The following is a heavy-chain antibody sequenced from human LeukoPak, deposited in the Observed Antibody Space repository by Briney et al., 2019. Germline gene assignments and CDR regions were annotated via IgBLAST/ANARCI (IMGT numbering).Heavy chain of an antibody. Sequence: SQTLSLTCAISGDRVSSNSAAWNWIRQSPSRGLEWLGRTYYRSKWYNDYAVSVKSRITINPDTSKNQFSLQLNSVTPEDTAVYYCARDRYCSSTSCKYYFDYWGQGTLVTVSS. D-gene: IGHD2-2*01. V-gene: IGHV6-1*01. J-gene: IGHJ4*02. CDR1: GDRVSSNSAA. CDR2: TYYRSKWYN. CDR3: ARDRYCSSTSCKYYFDY.